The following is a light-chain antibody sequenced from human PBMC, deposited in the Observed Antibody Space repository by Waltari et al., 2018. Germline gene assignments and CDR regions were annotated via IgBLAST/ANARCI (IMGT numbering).Light chain of an antibody. CDR3: QQYHSDLLS. CDR1: QRIDRW. CDR2: ESS. V-gene: IGKV1-5*03. J-gene: IGKJ4*01. Sequence: DIQMPQSPSTLSASLGAKVTITCRASQRIDRWLAWYQQKPGKAPRVIIYESSSLENGVPSRFSGSGFGTEFTLTINNLQPDDFATYYCQQYHSDLLSFGGGTRVEI.